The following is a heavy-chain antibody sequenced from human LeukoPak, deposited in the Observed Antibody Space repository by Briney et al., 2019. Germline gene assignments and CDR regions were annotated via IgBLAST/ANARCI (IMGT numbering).Heavy chain of an antibody. CDR2: IYTSGST. D-gene: IGHD6-13*01. V-gene: IGHV4-61*02. CDR1: GGSISSGSYY. Sequence: PSETLSLTCTVSGGSISSGSYYWSWIRQPAGKGLEWIGRIYTSGSTNYNPSLKSRVTISVDTSKNQFSLKLSSVTAADTAVYYCARSGAAGTPRYIYYFDYWGQGTLVTASS. CDR3: ARSGAAGTPRYIYYFDY. J-gene: IGHJ4*02.